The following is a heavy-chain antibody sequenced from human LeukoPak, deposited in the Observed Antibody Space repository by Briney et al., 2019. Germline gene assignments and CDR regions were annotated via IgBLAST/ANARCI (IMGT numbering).Heavy chain of an antibody. D-gene: IGHD6-19*01. CDR2: INSDGSFT. V-gene: IGHV3-74*01. CDR1: GLTFSNYW. J-gene: IGHJ4*02. CDR3: ARGSRDWYGIDY. Sequence: GGSLRLSCAASGLTFSNYWMHWVRQASGKGLVWVSGINSDGSFTSYADSVKGRFTISRDNAKNTLYLQMNSLRAADTALYYCARGSRDWYGIDYWGRGILVPVSS.